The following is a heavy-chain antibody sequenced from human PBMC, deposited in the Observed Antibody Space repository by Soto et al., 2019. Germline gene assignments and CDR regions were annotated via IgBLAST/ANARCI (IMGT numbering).Heavy chain of an antibody. Sequence: SVKVSCKASGGLFSSYAISWIRQAPGQGLGWMGGIIPVFGTTYYAQKFQDRVTITADESSNTAYMELSSLTSGDTAIYYCARGGSGYVWSNEFWGQGTLVTVSS. J-gene: IGHJ4*02. D-gene: IGHD3-22*01. V-gene: IGHV1-69*13. CDR2: IIPVFGTT. CDR3: ARGGSGYVWSNEF. CDR1: GGLFSSYA.